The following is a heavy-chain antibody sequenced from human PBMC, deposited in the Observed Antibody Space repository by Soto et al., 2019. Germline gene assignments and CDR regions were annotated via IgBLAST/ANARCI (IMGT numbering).Heavy chain of an antibody. CDR3: VKGGWLDE. CDR2: ISGSDQST. J-gene: IGHJ4*02. Sequence: EVQLLESGGGLVQPGGSLRLSCAASGFPFSTYDMSWVRQAPGKGLEWVSVISGSDQSTYYADSLNVRFTISRDNSKNTLYLQMDSLRVEDTAVYHCVKGGWLDEWGQGTLVTVSS. V-gene: IGHV3-23*01. CDR1: GFPFSTYD. D-gene: IGHD5-12*01.